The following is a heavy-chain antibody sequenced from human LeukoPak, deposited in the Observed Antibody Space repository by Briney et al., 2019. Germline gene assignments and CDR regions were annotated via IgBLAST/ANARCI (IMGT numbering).Heavy chain of an antibody. CDR1: GYTFTGYY. CDR2: INPNSGGT. J-gene: IGHJ4*02. Sequence: ASVKVSCKASGYTFTGYYMHWVRQAPGQGLEWMGWINPNSGGTNYAQKFQGRVTMTRDTSISTAYMELSRLRSDDTAVYYCVRNYYGSGSHAEDYWGQGTLVTVSS. CDR3: VRNYYGSGSHAEDY. V-gene: IGHV1-2*02. D-gene: IGHD3-10*01.